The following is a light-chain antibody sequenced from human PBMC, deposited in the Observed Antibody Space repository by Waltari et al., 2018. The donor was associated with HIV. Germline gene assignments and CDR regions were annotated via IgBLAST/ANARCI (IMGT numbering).Light chain of an antibody. J-gene: IGLJ1*01. V-gene: IGLV2-14*01. Sequence: QSALTQPASVSGSPGQSITISCSGTSSDVGGYNYVSWYQQHPGKAPKLIIYEVTNRPSGVSNRFSGSKSGNTASLTISGLQPEDEADYYCSSYTSTSTQVFGTGTTVTVL. CDR2: EVT. CDR3: SSYTSTSTQV. CDR1: SSDVGGYNY.